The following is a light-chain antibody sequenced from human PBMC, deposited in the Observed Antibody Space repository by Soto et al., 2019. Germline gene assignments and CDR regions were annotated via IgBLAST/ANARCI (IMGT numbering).Light chain of an antibody. V-gene: IGLV2-8*01. CDR2: EVV. J-gene: IGLJ1*01. CDR3: KSYAGSNTYV. CDR1: KNDIGVYDF. Sequence: QSVLTQPPSASGSPGQSVTISCTGTKNDIGVYDFVSWYRHHPGKAPRLIIYEVVQRPSGVPDRFSGSKSGNTASLTVSGLQAADEADYFCKSYAGSNTYVFGSGTQLTVL.